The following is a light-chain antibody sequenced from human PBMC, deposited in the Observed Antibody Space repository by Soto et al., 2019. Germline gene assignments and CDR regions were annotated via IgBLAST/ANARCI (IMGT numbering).Light chain of an antibody. CDR3: QQRSNWLT. J-gene: IGKJ4*01. V-gene: IGKV3-11*01. Sequence: EIVLTQSPATLSLSPGERATLSCRASQSVSSYLALYQQKPGQAPRLLLYDASNRATGIPARFSGSGSGTDFTLTISSLEPEDFAVYSCQQRSNWLTFGGGTKVEIK. CDR2: DAS. CDR1: QSVSSY.